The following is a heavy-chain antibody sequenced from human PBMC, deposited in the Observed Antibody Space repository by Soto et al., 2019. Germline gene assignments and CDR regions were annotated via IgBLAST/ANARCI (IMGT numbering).Heavy chain of an antibody. J-gene: IGHJ3*02. D-gene: IGHD3-22*01. CDR3: ATAXYYYDSSGYLGRWAFDI. V-gene: IGHV4-4*02. Sequence: SETLSLTCAVSGGSISSSNWWSWVRQPPGKGLEWIGEIYHSGSTNYNPSLKSRVTISVDKSKNQFSLKLSSVTAADTAVYYCATAXYYYDSSGYLGRWAFDIWGQGTMVTVSS. CDR1: GGSISSSNW. CDR2: IYHSGST.